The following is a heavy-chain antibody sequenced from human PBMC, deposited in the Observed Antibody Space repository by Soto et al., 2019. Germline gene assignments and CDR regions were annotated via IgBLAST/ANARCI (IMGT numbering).Heavy chain of an antibody. CDR2: IYNSGST. J-gene: IGHJ5*02. V-gene: IGHV4-4*08. CDR3: AMSLWFGNTPNWFDP. Sequence: SETLSLTCCVSGGSIRSYDWSWIRQPPGKGLEWIGYIYNSGSTNYNPSLKSRVTISVDTSKNQFSLKLSSVTAADTAVYYCAMSLWFGNTPNWFDPWGQGTLVTVSS. CDR1: GGSIRSYD. D-gene: IGHD3-10*01.